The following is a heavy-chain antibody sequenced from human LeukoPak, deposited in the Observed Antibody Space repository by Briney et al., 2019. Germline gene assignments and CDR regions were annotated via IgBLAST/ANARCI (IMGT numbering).Heavy chain of an antibody. V-gene: IGHV3-23*01. CDR3: AKVSEYYYDSSGYWFDY. J-gene: IGHJ4*02. CDR1: GFTFSSYA. Sequence: GGSLRLSCAASGFTFSSYAMSWVRQAPGKGLEWVSAISGSGGSTYYADSVKGRFTISRDNSKNTLYLQMNSLRAEDTAAYYCAKVSEYYYDSSGYWFDYWGQGTLVTVSS. CDR2: ISGSGGST. D-gene: IGHD3-22*01.